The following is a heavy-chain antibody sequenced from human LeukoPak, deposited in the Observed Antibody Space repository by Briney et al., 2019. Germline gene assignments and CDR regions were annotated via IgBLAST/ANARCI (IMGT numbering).Heavy chain of an antibody. CDR2: INKDGSEE. D-gene: IGHD1-14*01. V-gene: IGHV3-7*01. J-gene: IGHJ3*01. CDR3: ARSNPNRNALDL. CDR1: GFPLNSYL. Sequence: GGPLRLSCAASGFPLNSYLMSCVRQAPGRGLEGVANINKDGSEENYLHSVKGRFTVSRDNAKNSLYLQMNSLRGEDTAVYYCARSNPNRNALDLWGQGAMVTISS.